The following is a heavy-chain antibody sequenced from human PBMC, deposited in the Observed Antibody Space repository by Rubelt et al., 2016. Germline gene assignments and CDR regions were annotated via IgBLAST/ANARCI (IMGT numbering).Heavy chain of an antibody. CDR2: INAGNGNT. J-gene: IGHJ6*02. CDR3: AQAVAGPYGMDV. V-gene: IGHV1-3*01. CDR1: GYTFTSYA. D-gene: IGHD6-19*01. Sequence: QVQLMQSGAEVKKPGASVKVSCKASGYTFTSYAMHWVRQAPGQRLEWMGWINAGNGNTKYSKKFRGGGVFTRGTSASTAYMELSSLRSEDTAVYYWAQAVAGPYGMDVLGQGTTVTVSS.